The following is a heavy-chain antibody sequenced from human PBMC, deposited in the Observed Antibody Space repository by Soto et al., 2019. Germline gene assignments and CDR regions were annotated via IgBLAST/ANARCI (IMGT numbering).Heavy chain of an antibody. CDR1: GFTFSNYG. CDR2: ISGSGGST. CDR3: AKGDYDSCLGS. V-gene: IGHV3-23*01. D-gene: IGHD3-3*01. J-gene: IGHJ4*02. Sequence: PGGSLRLSCEASGFTFSNYGINWVRQAPGKGLEWVSAISGSGGSTYYADSVKGRFTISRDNSKNTLYLQMNSLRAEDTAVYYCAKGDYDSCLGSWGQGTLVTVSS.